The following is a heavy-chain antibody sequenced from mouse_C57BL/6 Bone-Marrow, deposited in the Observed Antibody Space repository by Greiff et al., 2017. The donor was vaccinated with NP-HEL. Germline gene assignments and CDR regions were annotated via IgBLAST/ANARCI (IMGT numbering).Heavy chain of an antibody. CDR2: INPGSGGT. D-gene: IGHD1-1*01. CDR1: GYAFTNYL. Sequence: VQRVESGAELVRPGTSVKVSCKASGYAFTNYLIEWVKQRPGQGLEWIGVINPGSGGTNYNEKFKGKATLTADKSSSTAYMQLSSLTSEDSAVYFCARSDYYGSSFFAYWGQGTLVTVSA. J-gene: IGHJ3*01. V-gene: IGHV1-54*01. CDR3: ARSDYYGSSFFAY.